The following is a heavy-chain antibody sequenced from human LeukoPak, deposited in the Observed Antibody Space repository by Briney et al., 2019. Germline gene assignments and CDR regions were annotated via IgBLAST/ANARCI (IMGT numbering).Heavy chain of an antibody. J-gene: IGHJ1*01. CDR2: ITYDGSEE. Sequence: GGSLRLSCAASGFTFRTYWMSWVRQAPGKGLEWVAYITYDGSEEYYVDSVKGRFTISRDNAKNSLYLQLNSLGAEDTAMYYCTRGAWDGYNYGWGQGTLVTVSS. CDR3: TRGAWDGYNYG. CDR1: GFTFRTYW. V-gene: IGHV3-7*04. D-gene: IGHD5-24*01.